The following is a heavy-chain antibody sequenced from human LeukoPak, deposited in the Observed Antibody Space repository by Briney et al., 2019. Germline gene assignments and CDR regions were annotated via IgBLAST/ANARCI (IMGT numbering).Heavy chain of an antibody. D-gene: IGHD3-22*01. Sequence: SGTLSLTCAVSGGSISSSNWWSWVRQPPGKGLEWIGEIYHSGSTNYNPSLKSRVTISVDKSKNQFSLKLSSVTAADTAVYYCARRDYYDSSGYPFDYWGQGTLVTVSS. J-gene: IGHJ4*02. V-gene: IGHV4-4*02. CDR1: GGSISSSNW. CDR2: IYHSGST. CDR3: ARRDYYDSSGYPFDY.